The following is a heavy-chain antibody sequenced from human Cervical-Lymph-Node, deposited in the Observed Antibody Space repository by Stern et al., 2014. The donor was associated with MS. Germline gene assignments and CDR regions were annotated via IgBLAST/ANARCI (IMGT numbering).Heavy chain of an antibody. CDR3: ARGVLGVGEFPYGMDV. CDR1: GGSISSYY. Sequence: QLQLQESGPGKVKPSETLSLTCSVSGGSISSYYCSWVRQPAGKGLEWIGRISTSGITTFHPSRSSRLTMSVYTSKPHFSLKRMSVTAADTAVYYCARGVLGVGEFPYGMDVWGQGTTVTFSS. V-gene: IGHV4-4*07. J-gene: IGHJ6*02. CDR2: ISTSGIT. D-gene: IGHD3-10*01.